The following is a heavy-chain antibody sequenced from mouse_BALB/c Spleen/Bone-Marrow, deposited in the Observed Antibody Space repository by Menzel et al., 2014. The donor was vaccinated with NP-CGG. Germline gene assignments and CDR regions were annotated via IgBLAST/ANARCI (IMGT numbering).Heavy chain of an antibody. CDR2: INPYNGGT. J-gene: IGHJ4*01. CDR1: GYSFTGYT. V-gene: IGHV1-25*01. Sequence: EVQLVESGPELVKPGASMKISCKASGYSFTGYTMNWVKQSHGKNLEWIGLINPYNGGTNYNQKFKDKATLTVDRSSSTAYMELLSLTSEDSAVYYCARLLLYYYAMDYWGQGTSVTVSS. CDR3: ARLLLYYYAMDY. D-gene: IGHD1-1*01.